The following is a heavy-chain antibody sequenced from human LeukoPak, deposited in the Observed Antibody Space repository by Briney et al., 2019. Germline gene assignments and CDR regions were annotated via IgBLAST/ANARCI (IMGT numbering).Heavy chain of an antibody. CDR3: ARVASNQLPRHGDY. CDR1: GGSFSGYY. CDR2: INHSGST. J-gene: IGHJ4*02. D-gene: IGHD2-2*01. Sequence: SETLSLTCAVYGGSFSGYYWSWIRQPPGKGLEWIGEINHSGSTNYNPSLKSRVTISVDTSKNQFSLKLSSVTAADTAVYYCARVASNQLPRHGDYWGQGTLVTVSS. V-gene: IGHV4-34*01.